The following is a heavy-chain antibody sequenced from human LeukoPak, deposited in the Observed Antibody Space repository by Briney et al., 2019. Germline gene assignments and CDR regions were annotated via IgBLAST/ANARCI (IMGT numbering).Heavy chain of an antibody. J-gene: IGHJ4*02. Sequence: GGSLRLSCAASGFTFRSYGMHWVRQTPGKGLEWVAGIWYDGSNKYNVDSVTGRFTISRDNSNNTLFLQLDSLRAEDTAVYYCARDRNWYFDSWGQGTLVSVSS. V-gene: IGHV3-33*01. CDR1: GFTFRSYG. D-gene: IGHD1-20*01. CDR2: IWYDGSNK. CDR3: ARDRNWYFDS.